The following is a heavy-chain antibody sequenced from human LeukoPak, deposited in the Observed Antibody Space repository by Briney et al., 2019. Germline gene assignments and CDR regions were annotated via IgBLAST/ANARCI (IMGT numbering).Heavy chain of an antibody. Sequence: SETLSLTCAVYIDSFSNYHWNWTRQTPAKGMEWIGEVNESGGTNISPSLRSRVILSVATSKNQFSLKLISVTVADTAIYYCTRGQGATVPQVGKNWFDPWGQGTRVTVSS. V-gene: IGHV4-34*01. D-gene: IGHD1-26*01. CDR2: VNESGGT. J-gene: IGHJ5*02. CDR3: TRGQGATVPQVGKNWFDP. CDR1: IDSFSNYH.